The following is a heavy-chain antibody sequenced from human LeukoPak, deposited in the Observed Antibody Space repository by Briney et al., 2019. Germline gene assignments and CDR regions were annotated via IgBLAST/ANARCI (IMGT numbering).Heavy chain of an antibody. J-gene: IGHJ5*02. D-gene: IGHD6-19*01. CDR2: IKQDGSEK. Sequence: GSLRLSCAASGFSFSTYSMSWVRQAPGKGLEWVANIKQDGSEKYYVDSVKGRFTISRDNAKNSLYLQMHSLRAEDTAVYYCARDLRQWLPPDWFDPWGQGTLVTVSS. CDR3: ARDLRQWLPPDWFDP. V-gene: IGHV3-7*01. CDR1: GFSFSTYS.